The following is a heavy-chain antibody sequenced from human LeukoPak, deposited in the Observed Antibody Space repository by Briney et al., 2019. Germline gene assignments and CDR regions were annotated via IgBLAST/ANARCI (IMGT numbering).Heavy chain of an antibody. V-gene: IGHV1-69*05. J-gene: IGHJ3*02. Sequence: SVKVSCKASGGTFSSYAISWVRQAPGQGLEWMGRIIPIFGTANYAQKFQGRVTITTDESTSTAYMELSSLRAEDTAVYYCARLPDYDAFDIWGQGTMVTVSS. CDR1: GGTFSSYA. D-gene: IGHD4-11*01. CDR3: ARLPDYDAFDI. CDR2: IIPIFGTA.